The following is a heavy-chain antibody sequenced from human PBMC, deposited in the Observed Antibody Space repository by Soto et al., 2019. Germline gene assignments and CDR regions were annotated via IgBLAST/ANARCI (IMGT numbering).Heavy chain of an antibody. CDR1: GYTFTSYD. V-gene: IGHV1-8*01. CDR3: ARAGVLGWFDP. CDR2: MNPNSGNT. Sequence: ASVKVSCKASGYTFTSYDINWVRQATGQGFEWMGWMNPNSGNTGYAQKLQGRVTMTTDTSTSTAYMELRSLRSDDTAVYYCARAGVLGWFDPWGQGTLVTVSS. J-gene: IGHJ5*02. D-gene: IGHD2-8*01.